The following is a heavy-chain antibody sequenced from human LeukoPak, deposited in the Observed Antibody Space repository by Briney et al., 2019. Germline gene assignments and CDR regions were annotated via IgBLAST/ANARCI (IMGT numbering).Heavy chain of an antibody. CDR1: GGSFSGYY. CDR2: INHSGST. V-gene: IGHV4-34*01. J-gene: IGHJ6*02. D-gene: IGHD2-21*01. CDR3: ARQPAAYVYYGMDV. Sequence: SETLSLTCAVYGGSFSGYYWSWIRQPPGKGLEWIGEINHSGSTNYNPSLKSRVTISVDTSKNQFSLKLSSVTAADTAVYYCARQPAAYVYYGMDVWGQGTTVTVSS.